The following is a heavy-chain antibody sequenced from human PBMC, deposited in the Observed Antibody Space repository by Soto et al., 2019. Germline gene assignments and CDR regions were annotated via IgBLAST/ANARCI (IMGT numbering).Heavy chain of an antibody. D-gene: IGHD2-15*01. CDR1: GFSVNSKY. CDR3: TKDDVHCNGVRCYGVPMDV. Sequence: EVQLVESGGDLVQPGGSLRLSCAASGFSVNSKYMSWVRQAPGKGLEWVSLIQSGGSTYYAGSVKGRFTIYKDFSENTLFLQMNRLRVEDTAVYYYTKDDVHCNGVRCYGVPMDVWGKGTMVTVSS. V-gene: IGHV3-66*01. J-gene: IGHJ6*03. CDR2: IQSGGST.